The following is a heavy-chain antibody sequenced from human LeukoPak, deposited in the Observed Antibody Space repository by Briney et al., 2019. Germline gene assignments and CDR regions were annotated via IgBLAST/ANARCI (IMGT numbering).Heavy chain of an antibody. D-gene: IGHD6-19*01. Sequence: SETLSLTCTVSGGSISSYYWSWIRQPPGKGLEWIGYIYYSGSTNYNPSLKSRVTISVDTSKNQFSLKLSSVTAADTAVYYCAGDPGYSSGWPDWYFDLWGRGTLVTVSS. CDR3: AGDPGYSSGWPDWYFDL. CDR1: GGSISSYY. V-gene: IGHV4-59*01. J-gene: IGHJ2*01. CDR2: IYYSGST.